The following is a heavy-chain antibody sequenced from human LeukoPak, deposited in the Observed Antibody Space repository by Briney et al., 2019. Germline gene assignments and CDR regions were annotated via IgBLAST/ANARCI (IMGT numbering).Heavy chain of an antibody. CDR1: GFTFSSYA. D-gene: IGHD3-22*01. CDR3: AKEGDSSGYYSDAFDI. Sequence: GASLRLSCAASGFTFSSYAMSWVRQAPGKGLEWVSAISGSGGSTYYADSVKGRFTISRDNSKNTLYLQMYSLRAEDTAVYYCAKEGDSSGYYSDAFDIWGQGTMVTVSS. CDR2: ISGSGGST. J-gene: IGHJ3*02. V-gene: IGHV3-23*01.